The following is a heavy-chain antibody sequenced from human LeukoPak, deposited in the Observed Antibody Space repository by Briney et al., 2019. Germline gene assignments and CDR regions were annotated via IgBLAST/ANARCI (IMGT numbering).Heavy chain of an antibody. V-gene: IGHV1-8*02. D-gene: IGHD6-6*01. Sequence: ASVKVSCKASGYTFTSYYMHWVRQAPGQGLEWMGWMNPNSGNTGYAQKFQGRVTMTRNTSISTAYMELSSLRSEDTAVYYCARDYSSSGYYYYMDVCGKGTTVTVSS. CDR3: ARDYSSSGYYYYMDV. CDR1: GYTFTSYY. J-gene: IGHJ6*03. CDR2: MNPNSGNT.